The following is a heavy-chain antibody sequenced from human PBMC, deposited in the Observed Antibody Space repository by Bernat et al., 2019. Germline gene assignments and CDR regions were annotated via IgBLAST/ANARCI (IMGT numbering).Heavy chain of an antibody. J-gene: IGHJ3*01. CDR3: AHRRSGFFSRPLRDAFDV. Sequence: QISLKESGPTRVKPTQTLTLTCTFSGFSLCTSGEGVGWIRQPPGKALEWLALIYWDDDNRYSASLRNRLTTSRDNARNQVFLTMTDMDPVDTATYYCAHRRSGFFSRPLRDAFDVWGQGTMVTVSS. CDR2: IYWDDDN. V-gene: IGHV2-5*02. CDR1: GFSLCTSGEG. D-gene: IGHD6-6*01.